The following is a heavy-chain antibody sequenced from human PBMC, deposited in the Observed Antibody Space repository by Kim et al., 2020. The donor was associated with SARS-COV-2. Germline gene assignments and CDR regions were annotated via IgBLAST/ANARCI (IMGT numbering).Heavy chain of an antibody. D-gene: IGHD1-26*01. J-gene: IGHJ5*02. CDR3: ARERQAQTGATNPLRYNWFDP. CDR1: GYTFTSYY. Sequence: ASVKVSCKASGYTFTSYYMHWVRQAPGQGLEWMGIINPSGGSTSYAQKFQGRVTMTRDTSTSTVYMELSSLRSEDTAVYYCARERQAQTGATNPLRYNWFDPWGQGTLVTVSS. CDR2: INPSGGST. V-gene: IGHV1-46*01.